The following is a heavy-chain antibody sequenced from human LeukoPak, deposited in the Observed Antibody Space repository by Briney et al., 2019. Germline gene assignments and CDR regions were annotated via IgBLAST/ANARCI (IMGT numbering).Heavy chain of an antibody. Sequence: PSQTLSLTCTVSGGSISSGDYHWTWIRQPPGKGLEWIGYIYYSGSTYYNPSLKSRVTISVDTSKNQFSLKLSSVTAADTAVYYCAREVRPTVTSHFDRWGQGTLVTVSS. CDR3: AREVRPTVTSHFDR. V-gene: IGHV4-30-4*08. CDR1: GGSISSGDYH. D-gene: IGHD4-17*01. J-gene: IGHJ4*02. CDR2: IYYSGST.